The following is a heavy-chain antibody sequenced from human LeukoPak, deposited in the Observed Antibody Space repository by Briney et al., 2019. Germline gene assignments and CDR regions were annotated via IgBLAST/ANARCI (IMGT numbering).Heavy chain of an antibody. D-gene: IGHD7-27*01. CDR1: GFTFSRHG. V-gene: IGHV3-23*01. J-gene: IGHJ4*02. Sequence: LPGGTLRLSCAASGFTFSRHGMNWVRQAPGKGLEWVSGISPNGVITYYADSVKGRFTISRDNSKNTLYLQMNSLRAEDTAVYYCARDGDWGRYDHWGQGTLVIVSS. CDR2: ISPNGVIT. CDR3: ARDGDWGRYDH.